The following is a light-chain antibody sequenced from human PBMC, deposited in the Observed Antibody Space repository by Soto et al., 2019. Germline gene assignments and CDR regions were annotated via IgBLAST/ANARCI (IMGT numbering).Light chain of an antibody. CDR2: EVS. J-gene: IGLJ1*01. Sequence: QSALTQPASVSGSPGQSITISCTGTSSDVGGYNYVSWYQQHPGKAPKLMIYEVSNRPSGVSNRFSGSKSGNTASLTISGLQAEDEADYYGSSYRSSSTLYVFGTGTKLTVL. CDR1: SSDVGGYNY. V-gene: IGLV2-14*01. CDR3: SSYRSSSTLYV.